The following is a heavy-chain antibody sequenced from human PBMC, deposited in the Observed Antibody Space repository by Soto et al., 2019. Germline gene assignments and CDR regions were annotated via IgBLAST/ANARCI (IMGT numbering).Heavy chain of an antibody. CDR3: AKGPHDYGDYCED. Sequence: QVQLVESGGGVVQPGRSLRLSCAASGFTFSRYGMHWVRQAPGKGLEWVAVISYDGSNKYYADSVKGRFTISRDNSKNTLDLQMNSLRAEDTAVYYGAKGPHDYGDYCEDWGQGTLVTVSS. CDR2: ISYDGSNK. CDR1: GFTFSRYG. D-gene: IGHD4-17*01. J-gene: IGHJ4*02. V-gene: IGHV3-30*18.